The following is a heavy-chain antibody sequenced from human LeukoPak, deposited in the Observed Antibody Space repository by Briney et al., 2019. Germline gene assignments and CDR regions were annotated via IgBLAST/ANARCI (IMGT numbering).Heavy chain of an antibody. J-gene: IGHJ4*02. CDR2: ISSSGST. Sequence: SETLSLTCTVSGGSISSGGYFWSWSRQHPGKGLEWIGSISSSGSTLYSPSLKRRVTISVDTSKNQFSLNLSSVTAADTAVYYCARADNLNAFDYWGQGTRVTVPS. V-gene: IGHV4-31*03. D-gene: IGHD1-1*01. CDR1: GGSISSGGYF. CDR3: ARADNLNAFDY.